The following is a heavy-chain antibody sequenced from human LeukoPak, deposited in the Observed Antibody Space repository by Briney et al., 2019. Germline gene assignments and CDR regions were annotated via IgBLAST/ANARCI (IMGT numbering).Heavy chain of an antibody. Sequence: VASVKVSCKASGYTFTSYGISWVRQAPGQGLEWMGWISDYNGNTNYAQKLQGRVTMTTDISTSTAYMELRSLRSDDTAVYYCARDLYRDSLPVSWFDPWGQGTLVTVSS. CDR1: GYTFTSYG. V-gene: IGHV1-18*01. CDR3: ARDLYRDSLPVSWFDP. J-gene: IGHJ5*02. D-gene: IGHD4-11*01. CDR2: ISDYNGNT.